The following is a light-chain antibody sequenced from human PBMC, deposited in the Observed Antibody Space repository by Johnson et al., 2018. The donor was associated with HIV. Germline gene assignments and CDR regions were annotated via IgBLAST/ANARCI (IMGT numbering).Light chain of an antibody. CDR2: DNN. J-gene: IGLJ1*01. Sequence: QAVLTQPPSVSAAPGQKVTISCSGSSSNIGNNYVSWYQQLPGTAPKLLIYDNNKRPSGITDRFSASKSGTSATLDITGLQTGDEADYYCGAWDSGLTAHFVFGTGTKITVL. CDR3: GAWDSGLTAHFV. CDR1: SSNIGNNY. V-gene: IGLV1-51*01.